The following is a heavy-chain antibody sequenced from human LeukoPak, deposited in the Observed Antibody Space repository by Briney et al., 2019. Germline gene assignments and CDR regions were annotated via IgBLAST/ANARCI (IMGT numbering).Heavy chain of an antibody. D-gene: IGHD6-13*01. Sequence: SSETLSLTCTVSGGSISNYYWSWIRQPPGKGLQWIGDIYYSGSTNYNPSLKSRVTISVDTCKIQFSLKLSSVTAADTAVYYCARKIATAGEGDYFDYWGQGTLVTVSS. CDR2: IYYSGST. CDR1: GGSISNYY. J-gene: IGHJ4*02. CDR3: ARKIATAGEGDYFDY. V-gene: IGHV4-59*08.